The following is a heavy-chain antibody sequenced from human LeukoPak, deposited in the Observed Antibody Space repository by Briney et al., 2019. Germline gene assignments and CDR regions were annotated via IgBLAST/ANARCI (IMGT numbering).Heavy chain of an antibody. D-gene: IGHD6-13*01. Sequence: ASVKVSCKASGYTVTGYYMHWVRQAPGQGLEWMGWINPNSGGTNYAQKFQGRVTMTRDTSISTAYMELSRLRSDDTAVYYYARAHTHSSSWYEDYWGQGTLVTVSS. CDR2: INPNSGGT. V-gene: IGHV1-2*02. CDR3: ARAHTHSSSWYEDY. CDR1: GYTVTGYY. J-gene: IGHJ4*02.